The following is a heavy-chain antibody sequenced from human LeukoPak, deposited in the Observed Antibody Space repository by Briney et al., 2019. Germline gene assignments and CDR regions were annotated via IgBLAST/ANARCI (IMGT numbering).Heavy chain of an antibody. V-gene: IGHV3-23*01. D-gene: IGHD6-13*01. J-gene: IGHJ4*02. Sequence: GGSLRLSCAASGFTLSSYAMTWVRQAPGRGLEWVSSVDGGGGGAYYADSVKGRFTITRDNSKDTLYLQMNGLRAEDTAVYFCAKQSAGSAAWYSLHYDFWGQGTLVTVSS. CDR3: AKQSAGSAAWYSLHYDF. CDR1: GFTLSSYA. CDR2: VDGGGGGA.